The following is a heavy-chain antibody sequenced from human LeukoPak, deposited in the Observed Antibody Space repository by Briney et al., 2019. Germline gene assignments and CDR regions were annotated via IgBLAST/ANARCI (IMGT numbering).Heavy chain of an antibody. J-gene: IGHJ2*01. Sequence: PGGSLRLSCAASGFTFSSYAMSWVRQAPGKGLEWVSAISGSGGSTYYADSVKGRFTISRDNSKNTLYLQMNSLRAEDTAVYYCAKDRSTSSGYYPNIRYFDLWGRGTLVTVSS. CDR1: GFTFSSYA. V-gene: IGHV3-23*01. D-gene: IGHD3-22*01. CDR2: ISGSGGST. CDR3: AKDRSTSSGYYPNIRYFDL.